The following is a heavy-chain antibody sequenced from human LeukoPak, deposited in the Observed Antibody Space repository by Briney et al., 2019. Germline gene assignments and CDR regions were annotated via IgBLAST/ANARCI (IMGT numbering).Heavy chain of an antibody. CDR2: IYSGGST. Sequence: GGSLRLSCAASGFTVSSNYMSWVRQAPGKGLEWVSVIYSGGSTYYADSVKGRFTISRDNSKNTLYLQMNSLRSEDTAVYYCASGPETHGEAYAIGYWGQGTLVTVSS. CDR3: ASGPETHGEAYAIGY. V-gene: IGHV3-53*05. J-gene: IGHJ4*02. D-gene: IGHD3-10*01. CDR1: GFTVSSNY.